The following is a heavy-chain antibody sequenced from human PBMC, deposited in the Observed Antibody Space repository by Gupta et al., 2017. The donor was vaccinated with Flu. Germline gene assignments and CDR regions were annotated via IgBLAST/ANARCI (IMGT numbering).Heavy chain of an antibody. CDR1: GGSISSYY. Sequence: QVQLQESGPGLVKPSETLSLTCTVSGGSISSYYWSWIRQPAGKGLEWIGRIYTSGSTNYNPSLKSRVTMSVDTSKNQFSLKLSSVTAADTAVYYCAREGYSRLYYYYGMDVWGQGTTVTVSS. CDR3: AREGYSRLYYYYGMDV. D-gene: IGHD6-13*01. V-gene: IGHV4-4*07. J-gene: IGHJ6*02. CDR2: IYTSGST.